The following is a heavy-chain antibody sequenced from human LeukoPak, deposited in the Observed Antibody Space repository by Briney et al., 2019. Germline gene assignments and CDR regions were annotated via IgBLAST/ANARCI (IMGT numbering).Heavy chain of an antibody. J-gene: IGHJ4*02. V-gene: IGHV4-39*07. CDR3: AGERGEEYSSGWYKTNYFYN. CDR2: GDYSGGT. CDR1: GDSFTSVTDY. Sequence: SETLSLTCTVSGDSFTSVTDYWAWVRQPPGKGLEWIASGDYSGGTYYNPSLESRVAISADMSKNQISLKLTSVTGADTAVYYCAGERGEEYSSGWYKTNYFYNWGQGIRVTVSP. D-gene: IGHD6-19*01.